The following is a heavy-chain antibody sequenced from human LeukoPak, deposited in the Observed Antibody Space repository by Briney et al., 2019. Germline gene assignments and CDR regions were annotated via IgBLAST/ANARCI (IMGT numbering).Heavy chain of an antibody. CDR3: ARGCSSTSCYPRNWFDP. CDR2: IYHSGST. V-gene: IGHV4-30-2*01. D-gene: IGHD2-2*01. Sequence: SETLSLTCTVSGGSISSGGYYWSWIRQPPGKGLEWIGYIYHSGSTYYNPSLKSRVTISVDRSKNQFSLKLSSVTAADTAVYYCARGCSSTSCYPRNWFDPWGQGTLVTVSS. CDR1: GGSISSGGYY. J-gene: IGHJ5*02.